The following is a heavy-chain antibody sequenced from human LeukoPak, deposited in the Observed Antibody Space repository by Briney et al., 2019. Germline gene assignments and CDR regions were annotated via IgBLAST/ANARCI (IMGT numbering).Heavy chain of an antibody. CDR1: GYAFASYW. CDR3: ARFEVNHEDNTGYYYFDY. D-gene: IGHD3-9*01. CDR2: IYPGDSDI. Sequence: GESLKISCRVFGYAFASYWVGWVRQVPGKGLEWMGIIYPGDSDIKYNPSFEGQVTFSADKSINTAYLQWNSLKASDTAMYYCARFEVNHEDNTGYYYFDYWGQGTLVTVSS. V-gene: IGHV5-51*01. J-gene: IGHJ4*02.